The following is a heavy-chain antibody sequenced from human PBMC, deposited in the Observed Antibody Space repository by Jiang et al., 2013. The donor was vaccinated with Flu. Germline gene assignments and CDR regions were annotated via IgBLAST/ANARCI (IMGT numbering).Heavy chain of an antibody. Sequence: YISSTSYTIYYADSVKGRFTISRDNAKDSLYLQMNSLRDEDTAFYYCARDVDTPMVRSFDYWGQGTLVTVSS. CDR2: ISSTSYTI. CDR3: ARDVDTPMVRSFDY. V-gene: IGHV3-48*02. D-gene: IGHD5-18*01. J-gene: IGHJ4*02.